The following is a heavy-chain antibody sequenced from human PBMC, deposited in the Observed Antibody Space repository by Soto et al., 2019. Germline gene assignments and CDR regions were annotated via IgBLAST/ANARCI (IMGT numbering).Heavy chain of an antibody. CDR2: IYYSGST. CDR1: GGSISSGGYY. CDR3: ARGQHCSGGSCYPYYYYYMDV. D-gene: IGHD2-15*01. V-gene: IGHV4-31*03. J-gene: IGHJ6*03. Sequence: SETLSLTCTVSGGSISSGGYYWSWIRQHPGKGLEWIGYIYYSGSTYYNPSLKSRVTISVDTSKNQFSLKLSSVTAADTAVYYCARGQHCSGGSCYPYYYYYMDVWGKGTTVTVSS.